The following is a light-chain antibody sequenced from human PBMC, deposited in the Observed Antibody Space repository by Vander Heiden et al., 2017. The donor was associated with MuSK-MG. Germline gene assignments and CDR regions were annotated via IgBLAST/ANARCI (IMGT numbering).Light chain of an antibody. V-gene: IGKV3-11*01. CDR1: QSVSSY. J-gene: IGKJ4*01. Sequence: EIVLTQSPATLSLSPGERATLSCRASQSVSSYLAWYQQKPGQAPRLLIYDASVRATGIPARFSGGGSRTHFTLTITSPGPEDIAVYYGQQRSDWALTFGGGTRVEIK. CDR2: DAS. CDR3: QQRSDWALT.